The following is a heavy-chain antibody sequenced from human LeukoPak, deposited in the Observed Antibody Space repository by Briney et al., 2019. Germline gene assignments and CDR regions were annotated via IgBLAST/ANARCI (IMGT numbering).Heavy chain of an antibody. V-gene: IGHV1-46*01. CDR1: GYTFTNNY. CDR2: IYPRDGST. J-gene: IGHJ4*02. CDR3: ARDQEGFDY. Sequence: ASVEVSCKASGYTFTNNYLHWVRQAPGQGLEWMGMIYPRDGSTSYAQNFQGRVTVTRDTSTTTVHMELRGLRSEDTAVYYCARDQEGFDYWGQGTVVTVSS.